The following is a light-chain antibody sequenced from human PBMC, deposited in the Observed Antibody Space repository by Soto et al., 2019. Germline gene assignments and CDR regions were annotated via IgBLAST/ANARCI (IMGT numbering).Light chain of an antibody. J-gene: IGLJ3*02. CDR3: GTWDSSLSDPWV. V-gene: IGLV1-51*01. Sequence: QSVLTQPPSVSAAPGQKVTISCSGSGSNIGNNYVSWYQQLPGTAPKLLIYDNNKRPSGIPDRFSGSKSGTSATLGITGLQTGDEADYYCGTWDSSLSDPWVFGGGTKVTVL. CDR2: DNN. CDR1: GSNIGNNY.